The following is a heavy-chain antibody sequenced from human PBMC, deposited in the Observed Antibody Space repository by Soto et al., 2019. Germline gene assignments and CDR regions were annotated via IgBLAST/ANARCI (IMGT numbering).Heavy chain of an antibody. Sequence: SETLSLTCTVSGGSVTSTSYYWSWIRQPPGKGLEWIGYMHYSGSTNYNPSLKSRVTISVDTSKNQFSLKLSSVTAADTAVYYCARDQYSPRGFDPWGQGTLVTVSS. D-gene: IGHD4-4*01. V-gene: IGHV4-61*01. CDR2: MHYSGST. J-gene: IGHJ5*02. CDR1: GGSVTSTSYY. CDR3: ARDQYSPRGFDP.